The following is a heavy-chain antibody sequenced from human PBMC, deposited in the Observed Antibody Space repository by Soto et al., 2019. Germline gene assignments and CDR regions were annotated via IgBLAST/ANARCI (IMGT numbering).Heavy chain of an antibody. J-gene: IGHJ4*02. D-gene: IGHD1-26*01. CDR1: GFTFSGSA. CDR2: IRSKANSYAT. V-gene: IGHV3-73*01. CDR3: TRPLDGSL. Sequence: EVQLVESGGGLVQPGGSLKLSCAASGFTFSGSAMHGVRQASGKGLEWVGRIRSKANSYATAYAASVKGRFTISRDDSMNTAYLQMNSLKTEDTAVYYCTRPLDGSLWGQGTLVTVSS.